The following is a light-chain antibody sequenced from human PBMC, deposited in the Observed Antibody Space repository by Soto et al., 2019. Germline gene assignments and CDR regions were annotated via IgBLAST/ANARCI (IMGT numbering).Light chain of an antibody. Sequence: EIVMMQSPATLAVAPGERATLSCRASQSVSSNLAWYQQKPGQAPRLLIYGASTRATGIPARFSGSGSGTEFTLTISSLQSEDFAVYYCQQYNNWPPLMCTFGQGTKLEI. J-gene: IGKJ2*02. V-gene: IGKV3-15*01. CDR1: QSVSSN. CDR3: QQYNNWPPLMCT. CDR2: GAS.